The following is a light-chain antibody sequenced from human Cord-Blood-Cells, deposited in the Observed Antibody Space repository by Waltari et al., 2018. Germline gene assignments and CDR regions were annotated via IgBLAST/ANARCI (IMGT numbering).Light chain of an antibody. CDR3: RQSYSTSIT. CDR2: AAS. Sequence: DIQMTQSPSSLSASVGERVTITCRASQSISSYLNWYQQKPGKAPKLLIYAASSLQSGVPSRFGGSGSGTDFALTISSLQPEDFATYYCRQSYSTSITFGQRTRLEIK. J-gene: IGKJ5*01. CDR1: QSISSY. V-gene: IGKV1-39*01.